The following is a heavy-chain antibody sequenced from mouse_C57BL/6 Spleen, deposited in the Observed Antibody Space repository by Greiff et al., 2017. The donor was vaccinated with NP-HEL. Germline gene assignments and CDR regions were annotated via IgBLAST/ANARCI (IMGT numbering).Heavy chain of an antibody. CDR1: GFTFSDYG. CDR3: ARRAYDGYYDYFDY. CDR2: ISSGSSTI. D-gene: IGHD2-3*01. J-gene: IGHJ2*01. Sequence: DVMLVESGGGLVKPGGSLKLSCAASGFTFSDYGMHWVRQAPEKGLEWVACISSGSSTIYYADTVKGRFTISRDNAKNTLFLQMTSLRSEDTAMYYCARRAYDGYYDYFDYWGQGTTRTVSS. V-gene: IGHV5-17*01.